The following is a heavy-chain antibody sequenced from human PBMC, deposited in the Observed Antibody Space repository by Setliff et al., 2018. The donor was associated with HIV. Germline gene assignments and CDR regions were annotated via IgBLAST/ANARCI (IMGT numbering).Heavy chain of an antibody. Sequence: GGSLRLSCVASGFRFRGHAMNWVRQAPGKGLEWVAFIRYDGSNKYYADSVKGRFTISRDNSKNTLYLQMNSLRAEDTAVYYCAPHPGSQVHYYYGMDVWGQGTTVTVSS. CDR2: IRYDGSNK. CDR3: APHPGSQVHYYYGMDV. CDR1: GFRFRGHA. D-gene: IGHD3-10*01. J-gene: IGHJ6*02. V-gene: IGHV3-30*02.